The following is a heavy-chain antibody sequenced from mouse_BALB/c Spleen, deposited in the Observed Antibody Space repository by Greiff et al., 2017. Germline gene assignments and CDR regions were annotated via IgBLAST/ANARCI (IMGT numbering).Heavy chain of an antibody. V-gene: IGHV5-4*02. Sequence: EVKLMESGGGLVKPGGSLKLSCAASGFTFSDYYMYWVRQTPEKRLEWVATISDGGSYTYYPDSVKGRFTISRDNAKNNLYLQMSSLKSEDTAMYYCARVYDYDGTEYYYAMDYWGQGTSVTVSS. CDR3: ARVYDYDGTEYYYAMDY. CDR2: ISDGGSYT. J-gene: IGHJ4*01. CDR1: GFTFSDYY. D-gene: IGHD2-4*01.